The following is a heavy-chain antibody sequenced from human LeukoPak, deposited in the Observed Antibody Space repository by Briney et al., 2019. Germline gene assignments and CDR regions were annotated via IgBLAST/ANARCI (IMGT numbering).Heavy chain of an antibody. D-gene: IGHD5-12*01. CDR3: ARSRGVSGYDFAY. Sequence: GGSLRLSCAASGFTFSSYTMHWVRQAPGKGLEWVALISYDGSNKYYVDSVKGRFTISRDNSKNTLYLQMNSLRVEDTAVYYCARSRGVSGYDFAYWGQGTLVTVTS. J-gene: IGHJ4*02. CDR1: GFTFSSYT. CDR2: ISYDGSNK. V-gene: IGHV3-30-3*01.